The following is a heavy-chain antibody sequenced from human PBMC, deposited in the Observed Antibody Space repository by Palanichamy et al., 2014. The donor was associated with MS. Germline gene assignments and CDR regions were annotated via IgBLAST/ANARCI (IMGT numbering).Heavy chain of an antibody. D-gene: IGHD5-12*01. Sequence: QLQPQESGPGLVKPSETLSLTCTVSGGSISGSAYYWGWIRQPPGKGLEWIGSVRYTGTTYYNPSLKSRVTPSVDTSKNQFSLKLNSVTAADTAMYYCARRGEGYVLDYWGQGTLVTVSS. J-gene: IGHJ4*02. CDR1: GGSISGSAYY. V-gene: IGHV4-39*01. CDR2: VRYTGTT. CDR3: ARRGEGYVLDY.